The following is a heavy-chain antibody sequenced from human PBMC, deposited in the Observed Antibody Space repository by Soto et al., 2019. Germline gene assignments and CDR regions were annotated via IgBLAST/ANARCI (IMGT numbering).Heavy chain of an antibody. CDR3: ERQGSYNYYYYMDV. CDR2: IYPCGSDT. J-gene: IGHJ6*03. V-gene: IGHV5-51*01. D-gene: IGHD6-6*01. CDR1: GYSFTSYW. Sequence: GESLKISCKGSGYSFTSYWICWVRQMPGKGLEWMGIIYPCGSDTRYSPSFQGQVTISSDNSISTSYLQLISLKASDTAMYYCERQGSYNYYYYMDVWGKGTTVTSP.